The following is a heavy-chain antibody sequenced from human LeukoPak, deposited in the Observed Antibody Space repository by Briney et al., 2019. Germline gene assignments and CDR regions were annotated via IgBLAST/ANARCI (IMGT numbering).Heavy chain of an antibody. Sequence: PSETLSLTCTVSGGSISSYYWSWIRQPPGKGLEWIGYIYYSGSTNYNPSLKSRVTISVDTSKNQFSLKLSSVTAADTAVYYCARVREPRGFDYWGQGTLVTVSS. D-gene: IGHD1-14*01. CDR1: GGSISSYY. CDR2: IYYSGST. CDR3: ARVREPRGFDY. V-gene: IGHV4-59*01. J-gene: IGHJ4*02.